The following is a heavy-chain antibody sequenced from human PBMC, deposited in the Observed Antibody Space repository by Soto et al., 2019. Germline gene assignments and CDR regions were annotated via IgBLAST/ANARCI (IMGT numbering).Heavy chain of an antibody. V-gene: IGHV1-3*01. CDR2: INAGNGNT. J-gene: IGHJ4*01. Sequence: QVQLVQSGAEVKKPGASVKVSCKASGYTFTSYAMHWVRQAPGQRLEWMGWINAGNGNTKYSQKFQGRVTITRDTSASTAYMELSSLRSEDTAVYYCARSIVVVTAADYWGHGTLVTVSS. CDR1: GYTFTSYA. CDR3: ARSIVVVTAADY. D-gene: IGHD2-21*02.